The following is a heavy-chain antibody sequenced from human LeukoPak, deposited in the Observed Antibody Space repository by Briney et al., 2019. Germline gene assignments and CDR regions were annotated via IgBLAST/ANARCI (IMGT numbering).Heavy chain of an antibody. V-gene: IGHV1-8*03. CDR3: ATTVAGYFFDY. J-gene: IGHJ4*02. Sequence: ASVKVSCKASGYTFSMFDVNWVRQATGQGLGWMGWMHPNSGNTGYAQVFRDRVTFTADTSTNTAYMELSGLRSDDTAVYYCATTVAGYFFDYWGQGTPVTVSS. D-gene: IGHD6-19*01. CDR2: MHPNSGNT. CDR1: GYTFSMFD.